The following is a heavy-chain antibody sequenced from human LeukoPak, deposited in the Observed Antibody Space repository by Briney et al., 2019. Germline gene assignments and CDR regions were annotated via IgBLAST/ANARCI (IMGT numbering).Heavy chain of an antibody. CDR2: ISSNGGST. Sequence: GGSLRLSCAASGFTFSSYAMHWVRQAPGKGLEYVSAISSNGGSTYYANSVKGRFTISRDNSKNTLYLRMGSLRAEDMAVYYCARGRTPNFDYWGQGTLVTVSS. CDR3: ARGRTPNFDY. J-gene: IGHJ4*02. CDR1: GFTFSSYA. V-gene: IGHV3-64*01. D-gene: IGHD2-15*01.